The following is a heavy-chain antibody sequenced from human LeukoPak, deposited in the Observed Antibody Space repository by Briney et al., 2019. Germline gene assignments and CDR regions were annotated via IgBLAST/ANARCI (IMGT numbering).Heavy chain of an antibody. CDR2: VSGGGAKR. D-gene: IGHD3-10*02. J-gene: IGHJ3*01. V-gene: IGHV3-23*01. Sequence: GGSLRLSCSASGFIFDNFAMTWVRQAPGKGLEWVSYVSGGGAKRHYSASVKVRFTISRDNSKNPLSLEMNSLRAEDTAMYYCAKCSATYYNVAFDVWGRGTMVTVSS. CDR3: AKCSATYYNVAFDV. CDR1: GFIFDNFA.